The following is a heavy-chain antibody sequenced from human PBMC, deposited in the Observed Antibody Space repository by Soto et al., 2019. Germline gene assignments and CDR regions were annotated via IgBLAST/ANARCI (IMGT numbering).Heavy chain of an antibody. CDR2: IHYRGST. CDR3: ARGLFSNSWTPYF. CDR1: DDSITSGAYY. Sequence: SETLSLTCTVSDDSITSGAYYWGLIRQPPGKGLEWIGPIHYRGSTYYNPSLKSRVTMSVDTSKNQFSLKLNSVTAADTAFYYCARGLFSNSWTPYFWGQGTLVTVSS. V-gene: IGHV4-39*07. J-gene: IGHJ4*02. D-gene: IGHD6-13*01.